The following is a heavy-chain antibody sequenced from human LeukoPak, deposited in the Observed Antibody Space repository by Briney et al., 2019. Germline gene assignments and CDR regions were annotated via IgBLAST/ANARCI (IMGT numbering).Heavy chain of an antibody. CDR1: GGSISSGGYY. CDR3: ARGLRLRWFDY. J-gene: IGHJ4*02. D-gene: IGHD5-12*01. Sequence: SETLSLTCTVSGGSISSGGYYWSWIRQHPGKGLEWIGYIYYSGSTYYNPSLKSRVTISVDTSKNQFSLKLSSVTAAGTAVYYCARGLRLRWFDYWGQGTLVTVSS. CDR2: IYYSGST. V-gene: IGHV4-31*03.